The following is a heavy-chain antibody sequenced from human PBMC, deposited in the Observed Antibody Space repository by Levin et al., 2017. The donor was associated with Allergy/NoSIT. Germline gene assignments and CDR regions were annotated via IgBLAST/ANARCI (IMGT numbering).Heavy chain of an antibody. CDR2: IYSGGST. D-gene: IGHD3-3*01. CDR1: GFTISSNY. V-gene: IGHV3-53*01. J-gene: IGHJ6*02. CDR3: ARASSRLRFLNYYGMDV. Sequence: GGSLRLSCAASGFTISSNYMSWVRQAPGKGLEWVSVIYSGGSTYYADSVKGRFTISRDNSKNTLYLQMNSLRAEDTAVYYCARASSRLRFLNYYGMDVWGQGTTVTVSS.